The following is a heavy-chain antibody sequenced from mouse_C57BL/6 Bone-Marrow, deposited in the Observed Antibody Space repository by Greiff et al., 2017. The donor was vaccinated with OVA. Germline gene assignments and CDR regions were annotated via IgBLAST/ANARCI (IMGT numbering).Heavy chain of an antibody. CDR3: ARIGYGNCHAMDY. CDR1: GYSITSGYY. CDR2: ISYDGSN. J-gene: IGHJ4*01. Sequence: EVQLVESGPGLVKPSQSLSLTCSVTGYSITSGYYWNWIRQFPGNKLEWMGYISYDGSNNYNPSLKNRISITRDTSKNQFFLKLNSVTTEDTATYYCARIGYGNCHAMDYWGQGTSVTVSS. V-gene: IGHV3-6*01. D-gene: IGHD2-1*01.